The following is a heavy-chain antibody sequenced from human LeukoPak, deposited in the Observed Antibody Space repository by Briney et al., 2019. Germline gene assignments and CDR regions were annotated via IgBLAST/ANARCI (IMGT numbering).Heavy chain of an antibody. CDR1: GYSLTSYW. Sequence: GESLKISCKGSGYSLTSYWIDSVRHMPGKGLEWMGIIYPCDSDTRYSPSFQGQVTISADKSISTAYLQWSSLKASDTAMYYCARLVTTYGMDVWGQGTTVTVSS. CDR2: IYPCDSDT. J-gene: IGHJ6*02. D-gene: IGHD4-11*01. V-gene: IGHV5-51*01. CDR3: ARLVTTYGMDV.